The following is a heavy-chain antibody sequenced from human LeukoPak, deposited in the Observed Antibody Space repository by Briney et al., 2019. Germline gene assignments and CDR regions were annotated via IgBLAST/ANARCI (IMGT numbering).Heavy chain of an antibody. CDR1: GFTFSNYG. V-gene: IGHV3-23*01. CDR2: ISRSGTET. CDR3: AKKSPDSSGNPAYD. J-gene: IGHJ4*02. Sequence: PGGSLRLSCAGAGFTFSNYGMSWVRQAPGKGLEWVSVISRSGTETYYADSVRGRFTISRDNAKNTLYLQMNSLRAEDTAVYYCAKKSPDSSGNPAYDWGQGTLVTVSS. D-gene: IGHD4-23*01.